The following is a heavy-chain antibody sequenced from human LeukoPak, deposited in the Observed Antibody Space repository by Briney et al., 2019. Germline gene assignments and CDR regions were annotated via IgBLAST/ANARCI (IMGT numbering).Heavy chain of an antibody. V-gene: IGHV4-59*08. CDR1: GGSISSYY. Sequence: PSETLSLTCTVSGGSISSYYWSWIRQPPGKGLECIGYIYYSGSTNYNPSLKSRVTISVDTSKNQFSLKLSSVTAADTAVYYCARHVYDYVWYYYGMDVWGQGTTVTVSS. J-gene: IGHJ6*02. D-gene: IGHD3-16*01. CDR3: ARHVYDYVWYYYGMDV. CDR2: IYYSGST.